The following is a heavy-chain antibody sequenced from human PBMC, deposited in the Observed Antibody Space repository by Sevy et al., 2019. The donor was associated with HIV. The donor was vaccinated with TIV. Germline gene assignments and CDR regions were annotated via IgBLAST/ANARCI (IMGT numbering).Heavy chain of an antibody. Sequence: GGSLRLSCAVSGFTFRSYWMSWVRLAPGKGLEWVAHIKVDGSEKYHVDSAKGRFTISRDNSKNSLFLQMNSLRVEDTAVYYCATDCSSTSCLWGLDVWGQGTAVTVSS. CDR3: ATDCSSTSCLWGLDV. CDR1: GFTFRSYW. J-gene: IGHJ6*02. D-gene: IGHD2-2*01. V-gene: IGHV3-7*03. CDR2: IKVDGSEK.